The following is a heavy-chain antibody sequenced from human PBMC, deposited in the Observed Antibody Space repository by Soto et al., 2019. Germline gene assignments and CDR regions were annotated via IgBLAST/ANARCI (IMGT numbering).Heavy chain of an antibody. D-gene: IGHD6-6*01. CDR1: GFTFTDAW. V-gene: IGHV3-15*01. J-gene: IGHJ5*01. CDR3: ATGSARFDF. CDR2: VKSQIDGGTT. Sequence: EVQLVESGGGSAKPGGSVRLSCAASGFTFTDAWMNWVRQVPGEGLEWVGHVKSQIDGGTTDSAAALDGRVIISRDDSKNMVYLQLNRLRTDDTAVYYCATGSARFDFWGQGTLVTVSS.